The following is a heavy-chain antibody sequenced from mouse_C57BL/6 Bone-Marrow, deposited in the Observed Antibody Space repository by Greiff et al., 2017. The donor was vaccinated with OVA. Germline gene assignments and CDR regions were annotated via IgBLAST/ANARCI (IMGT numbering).Heavy chain of an antibody. D-gene: IGHD1-1*01. CDR3: ARLSTVGQGMDY. V-gene: IGHV1-63*01. CDR1: GYTFTNYW. J-gene: IGHJ4*01. Sequence: QVQLQQSGAELVRPGTSVKMSCKASGYTFTNYWIGWAKQRPGHGLEWIGDIYPGGGYTNYNEKFKGKATLTADKSSSTAYMQFSSLTSEDSAIYYCARLSTVGQGMDYWGQGTSVTVSS. CDR2: IYPGGGYT.